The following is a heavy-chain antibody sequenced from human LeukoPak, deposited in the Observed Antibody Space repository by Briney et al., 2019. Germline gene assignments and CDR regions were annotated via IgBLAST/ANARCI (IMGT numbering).Heavy chain of an antibody. CDR2: INSDGSST. D-gene: IGHD6-13*01. CDR1: GFTFSSYW. V-gene: IGHV3-74*01. Sequence: GGSLRLSCAASGFTFSSYWMHWVRHAPGKGLVWVSRINSDGSSTSYADSVKGRFTISRDNAKNTLYLQMNSLRAEDTAVYYCARAFTGIAAAGFDYWGQGTLVTVSS. J-gene: IGHJ4*02. CDR3: ARAFTGIAAAGFDY.